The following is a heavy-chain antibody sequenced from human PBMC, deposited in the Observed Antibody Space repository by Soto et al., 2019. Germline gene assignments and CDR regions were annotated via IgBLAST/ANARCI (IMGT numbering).Heavy chain of an antibody. V-gene: IGHV4-59*01. CDR1: GGSIISYY. Sequence: AETLSLTCTVSGGSIISYYCIFIRHPPLKGLEWIVYIYYSGSTNYNPSLKSRVTISVDTSKNQFSLKLSSVTAADTAVYYCARAFRSRGYYFDYWGQGTLVTVSS. CDR3: ARAFRSRGYYFDY. CDR2: IYYSGST. J-gene: IGHJ4*02. D-gene: IGHD3-10*01.